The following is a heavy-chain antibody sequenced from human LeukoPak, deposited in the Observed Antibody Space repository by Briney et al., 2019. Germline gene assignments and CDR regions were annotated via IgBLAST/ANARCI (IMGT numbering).Heavy chain of an antibody. V-gene: IGHV3-48*02. J-gene: IGHJ4*02. D-gene: IGHD2-15*01. Sequence: GGSLRLSCAASGFTFSIYSMNWVRQAPGKGLEWVSYISSSSGTIYYADSVKGRFTISRDNAKNSLCLQMNSLRDEDTAVYYCARDRCSGGSCYLDYWGQGTLVTASS. CDR1: GFTFSIYS. CDR3: ARDRCSGGSCYLDY. CDR2: ISSSSGTI.